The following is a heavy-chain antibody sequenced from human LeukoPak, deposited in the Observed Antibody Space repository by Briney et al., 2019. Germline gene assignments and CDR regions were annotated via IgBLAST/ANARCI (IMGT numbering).Heavy chain of an antibody. V-gene: IGHV3-20*01. Sequence: SGGSLRLSCAASGFTFDDYGMSWVRQAPGKGLEWVSGINWNGGSTGYANSVKGRFTISRDNAKTSLYLQMNSLRAEATALYHCARGGASSSGYFQHWGQGTLVTVSS. D-gene: IGHD6-6*01. CDR1: GFTFDDYG. CDR2: INWNGGST. CDR3: ARGGASSSGYFQH. J-gene: IGHJ1*01.